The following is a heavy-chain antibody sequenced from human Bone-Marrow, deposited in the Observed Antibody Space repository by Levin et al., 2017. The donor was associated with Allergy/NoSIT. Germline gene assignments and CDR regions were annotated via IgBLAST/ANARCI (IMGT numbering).Heavy chain of an antibody. D-gene: IGHD3-3*01. V-gene: IGHV3-48*03. CDR3: TRNDLVLSFGVGMDILDY. J-gene: IGHJ4*02. CDR2: ISSSGTTI. CDR1: GFTFGSYG. Sequence: PGGSLRLSCKASGFTFGSYGMNWVRLAPGRGLEWISSISSSGTTIYYADSVKGRFTMSRDTAENSVFLQMDSLGVEDTAIYYCTRNDLVLSFGVGMDILDYWGQGTPVTVSS.